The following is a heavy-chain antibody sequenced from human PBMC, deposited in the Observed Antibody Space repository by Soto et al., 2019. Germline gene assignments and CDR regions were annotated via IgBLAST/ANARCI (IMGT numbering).Heavy chain of an antibody. V-gene: IGHV4-39*01. CDR1: GGSISSSSYY. J-gene: IGHJ4*02. CDR3: ARQRITAAGGSFDY. CDR2: ISYSGST. Sequence: SETLSLTCTVSGGSISSSSYYWAWIRQPPGKGLEWIAYISYSGSTHYNPSLKSRVTISVDTSKSQFSLKLSSVTAADTAVYYCARQRITAAGGSFDYWGQGTLVTVSS. D-gene: IGHD6-13*01.